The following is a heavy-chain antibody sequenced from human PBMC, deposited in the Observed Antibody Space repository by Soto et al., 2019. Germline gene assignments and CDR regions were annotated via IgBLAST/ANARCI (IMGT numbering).Heavy chain of an antibody. CDR3: ASHPLQQWLVPASGNDYYYYYGMDV. V-gene: IGHV4-39*01. D-gene: IGHD6-19*01. CDR2: IYYSGST. Sequence: SETLSLTCTASGGSISSSSYYWGWIRQPPGKGLEWIGSIYYSGSTYYNPSLKSRVTISVDTSKNQFSLKLSSVTAADTAVYYCASHPLQQWLVPASGNDYYYYYGMDVWGQGTTVTVSS. J-gene: IGHJ6*02. CDR1: GGSISSSSYY.